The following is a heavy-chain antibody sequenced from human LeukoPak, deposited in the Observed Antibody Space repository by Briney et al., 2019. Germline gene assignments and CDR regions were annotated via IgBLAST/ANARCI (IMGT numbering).Heavy chain of an antibody. Sequence: SVKVSCKASGYTFTSYAISWVRQAPGQGLEWMGRIIPILGIANYAQKFQGRVTITADKSTSTAYMELSSLRSEDTAVYYCARDDPVYYYGMDVWGQGTTVTVSS. CDR3: ARDDPVYYYGMDV. CDR2: IIPILGIA. CDR1: GYTFTSYA. J-gene: IGHJ6*02. V-gene: IGHV1-69*04.